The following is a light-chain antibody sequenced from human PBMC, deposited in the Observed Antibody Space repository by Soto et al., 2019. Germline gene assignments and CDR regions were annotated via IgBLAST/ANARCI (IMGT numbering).Light chain of an antibody. J-gene: IGLJ1*01. CDR2: EVT. Sequence: QSALTQPASVSGSPGQSITISCTGTGSDVGGYDYVSWYQQHPGKAPKLIIYEVTNRPSGVSNRFSASKSDNTASLTISGLQTEDEADYYCSSYTSGSTRYVFGTGTKVTVL. CDR3: SSYTSGSTRYV. CDR1: GSDVGGYDY. V-gene: IGLV2-14*01.